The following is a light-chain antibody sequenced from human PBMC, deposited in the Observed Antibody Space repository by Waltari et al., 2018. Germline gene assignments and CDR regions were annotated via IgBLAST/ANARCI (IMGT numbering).Light chain of an antibody. V-gene: IGKV2-29*03. Sequence: DIVMTQTPLSLSVSPGQPASISCKSSQSLLHRDGKTYLYWYLKRPGQSPQLLISEVSIRFSGVPDRFSGSGSGTDFTLKISRVEAEDVGLYYCMQGVHLPLTFGGGTKVEIQ. CDR2: EVS. J-gene: IGKJ4*01. CDR3: MQGVHLPLT. CDR1: QSLLHRDGKTY.